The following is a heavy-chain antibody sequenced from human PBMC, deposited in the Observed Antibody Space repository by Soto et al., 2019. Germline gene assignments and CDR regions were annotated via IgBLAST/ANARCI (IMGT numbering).Heavy chain of an antibody. Sequence: ETLSLTCIVSGESISSSSYYWGWIRQPPGKGLEWIGSIYYSGRTYYNPSFKSRVTISIDTSKNQFSLKLSSVTATDTAVYYCARQRTTVVTQAYFDHWGQGAMVTVSS. CDR1: GESISSSSYY. V-gene: IGHV4-39*01. D-gene: IGHD2-21*02. CDR3: ARQRTTVVTQAYFDH. J-gene: IGHJ4*02. CDR2: IYYSGRT.